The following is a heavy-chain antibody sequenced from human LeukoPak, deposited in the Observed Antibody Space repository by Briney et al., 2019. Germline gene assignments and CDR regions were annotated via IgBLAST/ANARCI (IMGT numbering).Heavy chain of an antibody. CDR2: IYTSGST. V-gene: IGHV4-4*07. D-gene: IGHD3-3*01. CDR1: GGSINNFY. CDR3: ARGYDFGDP. Sequence: PSETLSLTCTVSGGSINNFYWSRIRQPAGKGLEWIGRIYTSGSTNYNPSLKSRVTMSVDTSKNQFSLKLNSVTAADTAVYYCARGYDFGDPWGQGTLVTVSS. J-gene: IGHJ5*02.